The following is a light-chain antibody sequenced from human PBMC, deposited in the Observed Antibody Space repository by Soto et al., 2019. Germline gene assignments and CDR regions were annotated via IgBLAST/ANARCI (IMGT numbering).Light chain of an antibody. V-gene: IGLV1-40*01. CDR2: DNN. J-gene: IGLJ1*01. Sequence: QSLLTQPPSVSGAPGQRVIISCNGSSSNIGAGYDVHWYQQLPGTAPRLLIYDNNNRPSGVPARFSVSKSDTSASLAITGLQPEDEADYYCQSYDSSLSGSYVFGTGTKVTVL. CDR1: SSNIGAGYD. CDR3: QSYDSSLSGSYV.